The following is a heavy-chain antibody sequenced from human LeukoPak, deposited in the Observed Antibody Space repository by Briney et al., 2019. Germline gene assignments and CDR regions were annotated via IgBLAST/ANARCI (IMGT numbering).Heavy chain of an antibody. CDR2: INHSGSA. V-gene: IGHV4-34*01. Sequence: PSETLSLTCAVYGGSFGVYYWSWIRQPPGKGLEWIGEINHSGSANYNPSLKSRVTISVDTSKNHFSLKLSPVTAADTAVYYCAGPGAGDLDYWGQGTLVTASS. D-gene: IGHD3-10*01. CDR1: GGSFGVYY. CDR3: AGPGAGDLDY. J-gene: IGHJ4*02.